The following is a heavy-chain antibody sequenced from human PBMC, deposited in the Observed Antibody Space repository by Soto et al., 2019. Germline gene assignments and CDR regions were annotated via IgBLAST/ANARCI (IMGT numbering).Heavy chain of an antibody. CDR2: IYHSGST. Sequence: PSETLSLTCAVSGGSISSSNWWSWVRQPPGKGLEWIGEIYHSGSTNYNPSLKSRVTISVDKSKNQFSLKLSSVTAADTAVYYCACTSGWNPQIDYWGQGTRVTVSS. CDR3: ACTSGWNPQIDY. V-gene: IGHV4-4*02. D-gene: IGHD6-19*01. CDR1: GGSISSSNW. J-gene: IGHJ4*02.